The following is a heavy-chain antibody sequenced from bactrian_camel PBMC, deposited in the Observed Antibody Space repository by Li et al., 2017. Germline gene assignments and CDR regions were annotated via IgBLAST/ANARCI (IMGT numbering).Heavy chain of an antibody. V-gene: IGHV3S53*01. CDR3: AASTREAVWGLSSTAFDY. CDR1: GNTDKRAC. D-gene: IGHD4*01. CDR2: VDNDGKT. J-gene: IGHJ6*01. Sequence: HVQLVESGGGSVQPGGSLRLSCVASGNTDKRACMAWFRQVPGKEREAVAAVDNDGKTTYGESYGDSMRGRFTISQDSTKKMVYLQMNSLSPEDTAIYYCAASTREAVWGLSSTAFDYWGQGTQVTVS.